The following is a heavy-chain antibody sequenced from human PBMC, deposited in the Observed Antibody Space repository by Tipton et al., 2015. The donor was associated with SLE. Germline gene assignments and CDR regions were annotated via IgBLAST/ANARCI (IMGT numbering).Heavy chain of an antibody. CDR1: GFTFSNYW. Sequence: QLVQSGGGLVQPGGSLRLSCAASGFTFSNYWMSWVRQAPGKGLEWVANIKQDGSEKSYVDSMKGRFTISRDNARNSVYLEMNSLRDDDTAVYYCARLQWFRELLDSWGQGTLVTVSS. CDR2: IKQDGSEK. D-gene: IGHD3-10*01. CDR3: ARLQWFRELLDS. J-gene: IGHJ4*02. V-gene: IGHV3-7*01.